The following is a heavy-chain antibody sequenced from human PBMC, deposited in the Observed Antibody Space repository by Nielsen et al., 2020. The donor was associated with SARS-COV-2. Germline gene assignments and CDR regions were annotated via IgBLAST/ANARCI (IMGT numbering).Heavy chain of an antibody. Sequence: GESLKISCAASGFTFSSYAMSWVRQAPGKGLEWVSAISGSGGSTCYADSVKGRFTISRDNSKNTLYLQMNSLRAEDTAVYYCAKGARYGGFDYWGQGTLVTVSS. CDR1: GFTFSSYA. CDR2: ISGSGGST. CDR3: AKGARYGGFDY. D-gene: IGHD3-10*01. J-gene: IGHJ4*02. V-gene: IGHV3-23*01.